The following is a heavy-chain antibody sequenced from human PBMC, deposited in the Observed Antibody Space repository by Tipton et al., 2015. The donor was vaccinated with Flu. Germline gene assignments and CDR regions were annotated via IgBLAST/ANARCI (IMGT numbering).Heavy chain of an antibody. V-gene: IGHV4-39*07. CDR3: AREWTSLPVNWFDP. D-gene: IGHD3/OR15-3a*01. CDR1: GGSISSGGYY. CDR2: IYHSGST. Sequence: TLSLTCTVSGGSISSGGYYWGWIRQPPGKGLEWIGSIYHSGSTYYNPSLKSRVTISVDTSKNQFSLKLSSVTAADTAVYYCAREWTSLPVNWFDPWGQGTLVTVSS. J-gene: IGHJ5*02.